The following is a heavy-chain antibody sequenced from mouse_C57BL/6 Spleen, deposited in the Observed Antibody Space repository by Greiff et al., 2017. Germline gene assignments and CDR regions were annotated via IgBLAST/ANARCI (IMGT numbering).Heavy chain of an antibody. CDR2: ISDGGSYT. V-gene: IGHV5-4*01. J-gene: IGHJ2*01. Sequence: EVKVVESGGGLVTPGGSLKLSCAASGFTFSSYAMSWVRQTPEKRLEWVATISDGGSYTYYPDNVKGRFTISRDNAKNNLYLQMSHLKSEDTAMYYCAREGGDYWGQGTTLTVSS. CDR1: GFTFSSYA. CDR3: AREGGDY.